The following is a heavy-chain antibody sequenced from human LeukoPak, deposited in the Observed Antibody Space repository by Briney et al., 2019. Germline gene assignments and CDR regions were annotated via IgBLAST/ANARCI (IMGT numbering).Heavy chain of an antibody. CDR2: IDGGRDNT. V-gene: IGHV3-23*01. D-gene: IGHD3-3*01. J-gene: IGHJ3*01. CDR1: GFTLSNNA. CDR3: AKDILGWTFDV. Sequence: GGSLRLSCAASGFTLSNNAMTWVRQAPGKGLEWVSGIDGGRDNTHYADSVKGRFTISRDSSKNALYLQMSSLRVEDTAVYYCAKDILGWTFDVWGQGTLVTVS.